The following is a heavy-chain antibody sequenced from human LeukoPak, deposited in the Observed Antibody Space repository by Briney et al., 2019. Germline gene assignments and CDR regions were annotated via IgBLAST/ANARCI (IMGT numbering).Heavy chain of an antibody. CDR1: GFTFSSHW. Sequence: GGSLRLSCAASGFTFSSHWMHWVRQAPGKGLVWVSFINNDGGVTSYADSVKGRFTISRDNAKNTLYLQMKSLRAEDTATYYCARGGQRAVDYWGPGTLVTVSS. V-gene: IGHV3-74*01. CDR2: INNDGGVT. D-gene: IGHD6-25*01. J-gene: IGHJ4*02. CDR3: ARGGQRAVDY.